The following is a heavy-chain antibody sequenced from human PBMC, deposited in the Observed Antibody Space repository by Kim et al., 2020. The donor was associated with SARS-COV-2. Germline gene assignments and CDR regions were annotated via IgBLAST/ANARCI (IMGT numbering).Heavy chain of an antibody. J-gene: IGHJ3*02. CDR2: IYPGDSDT. V-gene: IGHV5-51*01. CDR1: GYSFTSYW. CDR3: ARSITMVWGVSADPPNGAFDI. Sequence: GDSLKISCKGSGYSFTSYWIGWVRQIPGKGLEWMGIIYPGDSDTRYSPSFQGQVTISADKSISTAYLQWSSLKASDTAMYYCARSITMVWGVSADPPNGAFDIWGQGTIVTVST. D-gene: IGHD3-10*01.